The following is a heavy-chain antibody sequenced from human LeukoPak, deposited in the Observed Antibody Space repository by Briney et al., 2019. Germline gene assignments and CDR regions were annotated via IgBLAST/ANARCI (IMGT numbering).Heavy chain of an antibody. Sequence: GGSLRLSCAAAGLSFSSYDMYWVRQAPGMGLEWVAYISNTGSTIDYAASVKGRFTISRDNGKSSVFLQMNSLRVEDTALYYCVPPAAELHRTSSTEYLQDWGQGTLVIVSS. J-gene: IGHJ1*01. CDR2: ISNTGSTI. CDR1: GLSFSSYD. V-gene: IGHV3-48*03. D-gene: IGHD6-13*01. CDR3: VPPAAELHRTSSTEYLQD.